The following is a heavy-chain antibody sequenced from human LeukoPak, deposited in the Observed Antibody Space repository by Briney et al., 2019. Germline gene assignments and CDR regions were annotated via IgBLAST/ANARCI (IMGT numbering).Heavy chain of an antibody. CDR1: GCNFRNFA. J-gene: IGHJ6*03. CDR2: ISPIVNRP. CDR3: ARQGNPLLYYFYYLDV. D-gene: IGHD1-14*01. V-gene: IGHV1-69*13. Sequence: SVKVSCKASGCNFRNFAISWVRQAPGEGLEWVGGISPIVNRPHYAPKVQGRVTITADESTSTAYMELGGVRSDDTAVYFCARQGNPLLYYFYYLDVWGNGPTVTVSS.